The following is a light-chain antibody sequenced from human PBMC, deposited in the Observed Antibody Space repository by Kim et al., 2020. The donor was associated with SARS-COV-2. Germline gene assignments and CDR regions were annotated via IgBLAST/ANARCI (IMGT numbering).Light chain of an antibody. Sequence: ALGHTVRLTGQGDSLRSYYASWYQQKPGQAPVLVIYGKNNRPSGIPDRFSGSSSGNTASLTITGAQAEDEADYYCNSRDSSGNRWVFGGGTQLTVL. CDR2: GKN. CDR3: NSRDSSGNRWV. V-gene: IGLV3-19*01. J-gene: IGLJ3*02. CDR1: SLRSYY.